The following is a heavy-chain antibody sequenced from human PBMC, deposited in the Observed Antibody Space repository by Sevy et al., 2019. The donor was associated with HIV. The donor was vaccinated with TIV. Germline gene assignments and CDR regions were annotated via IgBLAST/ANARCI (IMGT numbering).Heavy chain of an antibody. CDR3: AKGSGPPNYYGSGSYSGYYYYGMDV. J-gene: IGHJ6*02. Sequence: GGSLRLSCAASGFTFSNYGMHWVRQAPGKGLEWVAVISYDGSNKYYADSVKGRFTISRDNSKNTLYLQMNSLRAEDTAVYYCAKGSGPPNYYGSGSYSGYYYYGMDVWGQGTTVTVSS. CDR1: GFTFSNYG. D-gene: IGHD3-10*01. V-gene: IGHV3-30*18. CDR2: ISYDGSNK.